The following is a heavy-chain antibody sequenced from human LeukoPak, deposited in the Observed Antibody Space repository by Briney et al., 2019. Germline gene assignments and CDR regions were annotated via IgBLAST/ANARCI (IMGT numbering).Heavy chain of an antibody. V-gene: IGHV4-34*01. D-gene: IGHD6-13*01. J-gene: IGHJ5*02. CDR2: INHSGST. CDR3: ARVHSKRGIAAAGNWFDP. CDR1: GGSFSGYY. Sequence: SETLSLTCAVYGGSFSGYYWSWIRQPPGKGLEWIGEINHSGSTNYNPSLKSRVTISVDTSKNQFSLKLSSVTAADTAVYYCARVHSKRGIAAAGNWFDPWGQGTLVTVSS.